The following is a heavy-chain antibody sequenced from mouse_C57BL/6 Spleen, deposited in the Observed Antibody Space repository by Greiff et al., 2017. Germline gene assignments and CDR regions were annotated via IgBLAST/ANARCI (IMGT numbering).Heavy chain of an antibody. CDR3: ARVPNWDEDEGDY. J-gene: IGHJ4*01. V-gene: IGHV14-3*01. Sequence: VQLKESVAELVRPGASVKLSCTASGFNIKNTYMHWVKQRPEQGLEWIGRVDPANGNTKYAPKFQGKATITADTSSNTAYLQLSSLTSEDTAIYYCARVPNWDEDEGDYWGQGTSVTVSS. CDR2: VDPANGNT. CDR1: GFNIKNTY. D-gene: IGHD4-1*02.